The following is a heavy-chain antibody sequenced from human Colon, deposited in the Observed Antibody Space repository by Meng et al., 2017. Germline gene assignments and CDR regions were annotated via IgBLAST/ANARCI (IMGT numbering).Heavy chain of an antibody. CDR1: GFTFNTAW. D-gene: IGHD4-23*01. CDR3: ATDLRWELQYSFDY. J-gene: IGHJ4*02. V-gene: IGHV3-15*01. CDR2: IRSKPYGGTA. Sequence: GESLKISCAASGFTFNTAWLTWVRQAPGKGLEWVGHIRSKPYGGTADYAATVKGRFTISRDDSRDTFSLQMSSLKDEDTGVCFCATDLRWELQYSFDYWGQGILVTVSS.